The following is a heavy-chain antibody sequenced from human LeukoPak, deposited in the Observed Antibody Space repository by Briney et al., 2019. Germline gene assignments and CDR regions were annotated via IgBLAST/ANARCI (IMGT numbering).Heavy chain of an antibody. D-gene: IGHD2-2*02. CDR1: GGSISSGGYY. Sequence: SETLSLTCTVSGGSISSGGYYWSCTRQHPGKGLEWIGYIYYSGSTYYNPSLKSRVTISVDTSKNQFSLKLSSVTAADTAVYYCATQLGYCSSTSCYTFDYWGQGTLVTVSS. J-gene: IGHJ4*02. V-gene: IGHV4-31*03. CDR3: ATQLGYCSSTSCYTFDY. CDR2: IYYSGST.